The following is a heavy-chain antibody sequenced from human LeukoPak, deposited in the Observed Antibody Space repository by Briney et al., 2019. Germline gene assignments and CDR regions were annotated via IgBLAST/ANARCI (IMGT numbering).Heavy chain of an antibody. CDR1: GYTFTSYD. D-gene: IGHD5-18*01. Sequence: ASVKVSCKASGYTFTSYDINWVRQATGQGLEWMGWMNPNSGNTGFAQKFQGRVTMTRNTSKSTAYMELSSLTSEDTAVYYCARARGYSYGYSDYWGQGTLVTVSS. V-gene: IGHV1-8*01. J-gene: IGHJ4*02. CDR2: MNPNSGNT. CDR3: ARARGYSYGYSDY.